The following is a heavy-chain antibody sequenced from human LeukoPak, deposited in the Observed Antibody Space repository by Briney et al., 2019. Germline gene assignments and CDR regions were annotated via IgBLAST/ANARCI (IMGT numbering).Heavy chain of an antibody. CDR1: GFTASSYW. CDR3: ARALGYSSGCGDY. D-gene: IGHD6-19*01. J-gene: IGHJ4*02. Sequence: PGGSLRLFCVASGFTASSYWMSWVRQTPGKGLEWVANIKQDGSEKYYVDSVKGRFTISRDNAKNSLYLQMNSLRAEDTAVYYCARALGYSSGCGDYWGQGTLVTVSS. V-gene: IGHV3-7*01. CDR2: IKQDGSEK.